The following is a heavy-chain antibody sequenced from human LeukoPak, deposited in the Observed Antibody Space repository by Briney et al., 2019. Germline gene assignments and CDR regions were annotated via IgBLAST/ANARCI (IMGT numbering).Heavy chain of an antibody. CDR3: ARDQYRYSGSYLFDY. CDR2: IYSGGST. J-gene: IGHJ4*02. Sequence: GGSLRLSCAASGFTVSSNYMSWVRQAPGKGLEWVSVIYSGGSTYYADSVKGRFTISRDNSKNTLYLQMNSLRAEDTAVYYCARDQYRYSGSYLFDYWGQGTLVTVSS. V-gene: IGHV3-66*01. CDR1: GFTVSSNY. D-gene: IGHD1-26*01.